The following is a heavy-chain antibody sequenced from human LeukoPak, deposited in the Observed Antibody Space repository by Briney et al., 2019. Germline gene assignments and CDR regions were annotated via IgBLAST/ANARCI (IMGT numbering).Heavy chain of an antibody. CDR3: ARENAGSSSGWYNI. J-gene: IGHJ3*02. D-gene: IGHD6-19*01. V-gene: IGHV1-18*01. CDR2: ISAYNGNT. Sequence: ASVKVSCKASGYTFTSYGISWVRQAPGQGLEWMGWISAYNGNTNYAQKLQGRVTMTTDTSTSTAYMELRSLRSDDTAVYYCARENAGSSSGWYNIWGQGTMVTVPS. CDR1: GYTFTSYG.